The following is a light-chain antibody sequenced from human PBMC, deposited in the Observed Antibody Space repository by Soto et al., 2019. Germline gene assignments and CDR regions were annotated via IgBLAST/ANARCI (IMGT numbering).Light chain of an antibody. CDR3: VLYMGSGIGV. CDR2: STI. CDR1: SGSVSTSYY. J-gene: IGLJ3*02. Sequence: QTVVTQEPSFSVSPGGTVTLTCGLSSGSVSTSYYPSWYQQTPGQSPRTLIYSTITRSSGVPDRFSGSILGNKAALTITGAQADDESDYYCVLYMGSGIGVFGGGTKLTVL. V-gene: IGLV8-61*01.